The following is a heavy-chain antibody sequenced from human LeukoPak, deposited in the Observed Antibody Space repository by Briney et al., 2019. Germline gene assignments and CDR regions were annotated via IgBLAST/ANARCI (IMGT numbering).Heavy chain of an antibody. J-gene: IGHJ4*02. D-gene: IGHD3-10*02. Sequence: PSQTLSLTCAVSGGSISSGGYFWSWIRQPPGKGLEWIGYIYHSGSTYYNPSLKSRVTISVDRSKNQFSLKLSSVTAADTAVYYCARRTLFGEVYFDYWGQGTLVTVSS. CDR3: ARRTLFGEVYFDY. CDR1: GGSISSGGYF. V-gene: IGHV4-30-2*01. CDR2: IYHSGST.